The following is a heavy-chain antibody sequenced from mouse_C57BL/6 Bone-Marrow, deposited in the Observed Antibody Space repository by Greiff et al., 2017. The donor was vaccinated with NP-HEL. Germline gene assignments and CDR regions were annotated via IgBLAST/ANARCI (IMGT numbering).Heavy chain of an antibody. D-gene: IGHD5-1*01. Sequence: VQLQQSGAELVKPGASVKLSCTASGFNITDYYMHWVKQRTEQGLEWIGRIDPEDGETKYDPKFQGKATITADTSSNTAYLQLSSLTSEDTAVYYCASGITAGVPYWYFDVWGKGTTVTVSS. CDR2: IDPEDGET. J-gene: IGHJ1*03. CDR3: ASGITAGVPYWYFDV. CDR1: GFNITDYY. V-gene: IGHV14-2*01.